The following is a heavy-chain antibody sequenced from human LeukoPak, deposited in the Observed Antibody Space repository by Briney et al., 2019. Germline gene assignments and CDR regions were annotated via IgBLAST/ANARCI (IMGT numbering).Heavy chain of an antibody. V-gene: IGHV3-74*01. CDR1: GFTFSSYW. J-gene: IGHJ4*02. D-gene: IGHD3-9*01. CDR3: ARGFDWDTTMGY. Sequence: GGSLRLSCAASGFTFSSYWMHWVRQAPGKGLVWVSRINGDGSRTTYADSVKGRYTISRDNAKNTLHLQMNSLRAEDTAVYYCARGFDWDTTMGYWGQGTLVTVSS. CDR2: INGDGSRT.